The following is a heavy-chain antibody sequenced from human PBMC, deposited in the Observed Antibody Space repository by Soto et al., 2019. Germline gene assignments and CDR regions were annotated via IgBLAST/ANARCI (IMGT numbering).Heavy chain of an antibody. CDR2: ISAANDNT. D-gene: IGHD3-9*01. Sequence: QVQVVQSGGEVKKPGASVIVSCKASGYTFTSYGFSWVRQAPGQGLEWMGWISAANDNTEYAQKLQGRVTLTTDTSTSTAYMELRSLRSDDTAVYYCARAGLRYFDWASSDFWGQGTLVTVSS. CDR1: GYTFTSYG. V-gene: IGHV1-18*01. CDR3: ARAGLRYFDWASSDF. J-gene: IGHJ4*02.